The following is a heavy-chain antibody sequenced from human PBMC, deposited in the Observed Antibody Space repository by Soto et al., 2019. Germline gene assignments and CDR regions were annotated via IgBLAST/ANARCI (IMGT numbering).Heavy chain of an antibody. CDR2: ISYDGSNK. J-gene: IGHJ6*02. CDR1: GFTFSSYG. V-gene: IGHV3-30*03. Sequence: GGSLRLSCAASGFTFSSYGMHWVRQAPGQGLEWVAVISYDGSNKYYADSVKGRFTISRDNSKNTLYLQMNSLRAEDTAVYYCAGPDIAAAGTGYYYGMDVWGQGTTVTVSS. D-gene: IGHD6-13*01. CDR3: AGPDIAAAGTGYYYGMDV.